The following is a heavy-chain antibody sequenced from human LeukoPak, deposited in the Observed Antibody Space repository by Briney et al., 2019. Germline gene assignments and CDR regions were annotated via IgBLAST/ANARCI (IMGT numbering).Heavy chain of an antibody. V-gene: IGHV1-18*01. Sequence: AXXKVSCKASGYTFTSYGISWVRQAPGQGLEWMGWISAYNGNTNYAQKLQGRVTMTTDTSTSTAYMELRSLRSDDTAVYYCAREGYYDSGGYPDYWGQGTLVTVSS. CDR3: AREGYYDSGGYPDY. D-gene: IGHD3-22*01. CDR1: GYTFTSYG. CDR2: ISAYNGNT. J-gene: IGHJ4*02.